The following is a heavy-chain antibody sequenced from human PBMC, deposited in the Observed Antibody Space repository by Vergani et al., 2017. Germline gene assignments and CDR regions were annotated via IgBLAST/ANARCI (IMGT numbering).Heavy chain of an antibody. Sequence: EVQLLESGGGLVQPGGSLRLSCAASGFTFSSYAMSWVRQAPGEGRGWVSALSGSGGSTYYADSVKGRFTIARNNSKNTLYLQMNSLRAEDTAVYCCEKDGTMVRGVIGFFDYGGQGSLVTVSS. CDR2: LSGSGGST. CDR3: EKDGTMVRGVIGFFDY. CDR1: GFTFSSYA. J-gene: IGHJ4*02. V-gene: IGHV3-23*01. D-gene: IGHD3-10*01.